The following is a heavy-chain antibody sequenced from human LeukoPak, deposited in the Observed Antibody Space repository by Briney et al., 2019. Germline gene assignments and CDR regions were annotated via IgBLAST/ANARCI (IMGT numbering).Heavy chain of an antibody. CDR3: VKVSVAAPGSDY. CDR2: INQDGSEK. CDR1: GFIYSKYG. J-gene: IGHJ4*02. D-gene: IGHD6-13*01. V-gene: IGHV3-7*01. Sequence: GGSLRLSCAASGFIYSKYGMTWVRQAPGKGLEWVANINQDGSEKYYVDSVKGRFTISRDNAKNSLYLQMNSLRAEDTALYYCVKVSVAAPGSDYWGQGTLVTVSS.